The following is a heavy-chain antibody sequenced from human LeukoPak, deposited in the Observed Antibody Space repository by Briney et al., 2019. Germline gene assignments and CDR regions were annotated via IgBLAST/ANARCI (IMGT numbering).Heavy chain of an antibody. CDR1: GYTFTGYY. CDR2: INPNSGGT. J-gene: IGHJ4*02. Sequence: ASVEVSCKASGYTFTGYYMHWVRQAPGQGLEWMGWINPNSGGTNYAQKFQGWVTMTRDTSISTAYMELSRLRSDDTAVYYCAREVHYYGSGSYYKMDYWGQGTLVTVSS. V-gene: IGHV1-2*04. D-gene: IGHD3-10*01. CDR3: AREVHYYGSGSYYKMDY.